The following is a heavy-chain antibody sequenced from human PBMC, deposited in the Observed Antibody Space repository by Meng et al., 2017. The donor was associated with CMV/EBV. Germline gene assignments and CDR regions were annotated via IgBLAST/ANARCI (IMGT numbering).Heavy chain of an antibody. J-gene: IGHJ4*02. D-gene: IGHD4-17*01. CDR1: GGSISSSSYY. V-gene: IGHV4-39*07. Sequence: QLQRQESGPGLVKPSETLSLTCTVSGGSISSSSYYWGWIRQPPGKVLEWIGSIYYSGSTYYNPSLKSRVTISVDTSKNQFSLKLSSVTAADTAVYYCARDYGDLRQDYWGQGTLVTVSS. CDR3: ARDYGDLRQDY. CDR2: IYYSGST.